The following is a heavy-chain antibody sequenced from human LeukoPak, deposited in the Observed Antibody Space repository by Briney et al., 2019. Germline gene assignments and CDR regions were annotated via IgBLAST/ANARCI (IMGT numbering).Heavy chain of an antibody. Sequence: PGGSLRLSCAASGFTLSGYWMSWVRQAPGKGLEWVARLHADGIERYYVDPVKGRFTISRDNAKNSLHLQMYSLRLDDTAVYYCARGGYSFDYLGQGTLVAVSS. J-gene: IGHJ4*02. CDR3: ARGGYSFDY. V-gene: IGHV3-7*01. CDR2: LHADGIER. CDR1: GFTLSGYW. D-gene: IGHD5-12*01.